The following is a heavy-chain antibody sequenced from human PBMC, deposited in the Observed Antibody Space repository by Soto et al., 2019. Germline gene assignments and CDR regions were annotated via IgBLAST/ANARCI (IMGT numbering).Heavy chain of an antibody. CDR1: GFTFSSYS. CDR3: AKKVNSGSGSQFFGY. V-gene: IGHV3-23*01. D-gene: IGHD3-10*01. CDR2: FRSGGDDETT. J-gene: IGHJ4*02. Sequence: GGSLRLSCAASGFTFSSYSMSWVRQAPGKGLEWVSGFRSGGDDETTYYADAVRGRFTISRDNSKNTLFLQMNSLRAEDTAIYYCAKKVNSGSGSQFFGYWGQGTLVTVSS.